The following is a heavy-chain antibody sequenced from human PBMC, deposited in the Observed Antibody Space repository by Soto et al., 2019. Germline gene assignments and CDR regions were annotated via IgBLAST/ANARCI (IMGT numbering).Heavy chain of an antibody. CDR3: AKDWGAVPAASESWFDP. D-gene: IGHD2-2*01. V-gene: IGHV3-23*01. J-gene: IGHJ5*02. CDR1: GFTFSSYA. CDR2: ISGSGGST. Sequence: EVQLLESGGGLAQPGGSLRLSCAASGFTFSSYAMSWVRQAPGKGLEWVSAISGSGGSTYYADSVKGRFTISRDNSKNTLYLQMNSLRAEDTAVYYCAKDWGAVPAASESWFDPWGQGTLVTVSS.